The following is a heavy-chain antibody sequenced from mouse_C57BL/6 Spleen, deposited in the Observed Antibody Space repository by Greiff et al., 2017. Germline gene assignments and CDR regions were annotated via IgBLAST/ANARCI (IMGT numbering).Heavy chain of an antibody. Sequence: EVKLMESGGDLVKPGGSLKLSCAASGFTFSSYGMSWVRQTPDKRLEWVATISSGGSYTYYPDSVKGRFTISRDNAKNTLYLQMSSLKSEDTAMYYCAIPTAQAFDYWGQGTTLTVSS. CDR2: ISSGGSYT. CDR1: GFTFSSYG. J-gene: IGHJ2*01. CDR3: AIPTAQAFDY. D-gene: IGHD3-2*02. V-gene: IGHV5-6*01.